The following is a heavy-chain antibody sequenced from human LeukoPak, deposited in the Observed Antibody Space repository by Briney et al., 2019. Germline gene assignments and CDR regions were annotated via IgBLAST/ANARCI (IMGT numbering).Heavy chain of an antibody. CDR2: IIPIFGTA. CDR1: GGTFSSYA. J-gene: IGHJ4*02. D-gene: IGHD3-22*01. Sequence: SVKVSCKASGGTFSSYAISWVRQAPGQGLEWMGGIIPIFGTANYAQKFQGRVTITADESSSTAYMELSSLRSEDTAVYYCARDREDSSGYYYFDYWGQGTLVTVSS. V-gene: IGHV1-69*13. CDR3: ARDREDSSGYYYFDY.